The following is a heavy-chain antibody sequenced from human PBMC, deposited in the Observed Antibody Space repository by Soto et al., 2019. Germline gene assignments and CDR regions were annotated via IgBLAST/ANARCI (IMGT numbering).Heavy chain of an antibody. CDR2: ISYDGSDK. Sequence: GGSLRLSCAASGFTFSSYGMFWVRQAPGRGLEWVAFISYDGSDKCSDSVKGRFTISRDNSKNTLYLQMNSLRAEDTAVYYCAKGSYSGRYSDFDCWGQGTLVTVSS. V-gene: IGHV3-30*18. D-gene: IGHD1-26*01. J-gene: IGHJ4*02. CDR1: GFTFSSYG. CDR3: AKGSYSGRYSDFDC.